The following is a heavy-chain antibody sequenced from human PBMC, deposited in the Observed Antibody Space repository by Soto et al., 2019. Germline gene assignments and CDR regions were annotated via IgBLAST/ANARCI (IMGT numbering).Heavy chain of an antibody. Sequence: QVQLVQSGAEVKKPGASVKVSCKASGYTFTSYGISWVRQAPGQGLEWMGWSSAYNGNTNYAQKLQGRVTRTTDTPTSTANIELRGLRADDSAAYYCARDGGYYYNYWGQGTLVTVSS. J-gene: IGHJ4*02. CDR2: SSAYNGNT. D-gene: IGHD3-22*01. CDR1: GYTFTSYG. V-gene: IGHV1-18*01. CDR3: ARDGGYYYNY.